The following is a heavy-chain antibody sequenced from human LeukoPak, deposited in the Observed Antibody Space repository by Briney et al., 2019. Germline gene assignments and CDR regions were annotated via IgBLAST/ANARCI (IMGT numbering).Heavy chain of an antibody. V-gene: IGHV1-69*05. CDR3: ARDKMTTVTKPHYYYYYYMDV. CDR1: GGTFSSYA. J-gene: IGHJ6*03. Sequence: SVKVSCKASGGTFSSYAISWVRQAPGQGLEWMGRIIPIFGAANYAQKFQGRVTITTDESTSTAYMELSSLRSEDTAVYYCARDKMTTVTKPHYYYYYYMDVWGKGTTVTVSS. CDR2: IIPIFGAA. D-gene: IGHD4-17*01.